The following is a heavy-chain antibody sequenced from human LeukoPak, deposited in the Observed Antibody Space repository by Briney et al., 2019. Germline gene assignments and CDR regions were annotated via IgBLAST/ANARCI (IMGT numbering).Heavy chain of an antibody. CDR2: IDVGSGNK. CDR3: AADPYDYGDYVLGY. CDR1: RFTFTTSA. D-gene: IGHD4-17*01. Sequence: PVKVSYTASRFTFTTSAVQRVRQSRRQRLEWIGWIDVGSGNKNYAQKFQERVTITSDMSTSTAYMELSSLRSEDTAVYYCAADPYDYGDYVLGYWGQGTLVTVSS. V-gene: IGHV1-58*01. J-gene: IGHJ4*02.